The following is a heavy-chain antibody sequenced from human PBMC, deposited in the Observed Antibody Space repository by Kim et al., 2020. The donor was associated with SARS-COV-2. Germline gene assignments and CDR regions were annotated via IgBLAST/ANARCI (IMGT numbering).Heavy chain of an antibody. J-gene: IGHJ3*02. V-gene: IGHV3-11*05. Sequence: GGSLRLSCAASGFTFSDYYMSWIRQAPGKGLEWVSYISSSSSYTNYADSVKGRFTISRDNAKNSLYLQMNSLRAEDTAVYYCARDRESVREKDAFDIWGQATMVTVSS. CDR3: ARDRESVREKDAFDI. CDR1: GFTFSDYY. CDR2: ISSSSSYT.